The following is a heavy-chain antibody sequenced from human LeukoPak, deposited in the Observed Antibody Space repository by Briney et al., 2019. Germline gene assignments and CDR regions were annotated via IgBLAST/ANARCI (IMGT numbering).Heavy chain of an antibody. CDR1: GFTFSSYA. CDR2: ISYDGSNK. D-gene: IGHD1-1*01. V-gene: IGHV3-30*14. CDR3: ARFERGFDY. Sequence: GGSLRLSCAASGFTFSSYAMHWVRQAPGKGLEWVAVISYDGSNKYYADSVKGRFTISRHNSKNTLYLQMNSLRAEDTAVYYCARFERGFDYWGQGTLVTVSS. J-gene: IGHJ4*02.